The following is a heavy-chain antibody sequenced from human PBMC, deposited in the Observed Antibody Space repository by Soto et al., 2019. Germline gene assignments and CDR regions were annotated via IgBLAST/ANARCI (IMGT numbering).Heavy chain of an antibody. Sequence: QVQLVQSGAEMKKPGSSVKVSCKTSGGTFSRYAISWVRQAPGQGLEWMGGLTPIFGKAKYAQKFQGRVTITADESTSTAYMELSSLRSEDTAVYYCAREGGASINYYHAAMDVWGQGTTVTVSS. CDR1: GGTFSRYA. V-gene: IGHV1-69*12. CDR3: AREGGASINYYHAAMDV. CDR2: LTPIFGKA. J-gene: IGHJ6*02. D-gene: IGHD1-26*01.